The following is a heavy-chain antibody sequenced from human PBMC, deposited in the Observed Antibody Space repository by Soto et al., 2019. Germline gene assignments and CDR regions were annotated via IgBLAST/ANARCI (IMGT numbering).Heavy chain of an antibody. CDR2: VYYRGRS. CDR1: GGKIVSYD. CDR3: VSQRTTVITQAYFDY. V-gene: IGHV4-59*08. D-gene: IGHD4-4*01. J-gene: IGHJ4*02. Sequence: SEPKPHSCSVFGGKIVSYDWSLIRQPPGKGLEWIGYVYYRGRSYYNSSLKSRVTISVDTSKNQFSLNLNSVTASDTAVYFCVSQRTTVITQAYFDYWGPGDLVTVSS.